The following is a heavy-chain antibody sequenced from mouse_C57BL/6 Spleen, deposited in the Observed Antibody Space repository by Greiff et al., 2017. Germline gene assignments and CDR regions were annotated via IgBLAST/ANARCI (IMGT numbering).Heavy chain of an antibody. Sequence: EVKLQESGPGLVKPSQSLSLTCSVTGYSITSGYYWNWIRQFPGNILEWMGYISYDGSNKYNPSLTNRISITRDTAKNQFFLKLNSVTTEATATYYCANGMATYWGQGTLVTVSA. CDR1: GYSITSGYY. CDR3: ANGMATY. J-gene: IGHJ3*01. D-gene: IGHD2-3*01. V-gene: IGHV3-6*01. CDR2: ISYDGSN.